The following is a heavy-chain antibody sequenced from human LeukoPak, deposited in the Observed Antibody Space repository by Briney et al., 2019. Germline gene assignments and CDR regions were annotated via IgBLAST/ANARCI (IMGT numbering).Heavy chain of an antibody. V-gene: IGHV4-61*01. CDR3: ARGGASSIPLDY. Sequence: PSETLSLTCTVSGGSIGGNSYWSWVRQPPGKGPEWIGHISNSGSTYYSPSLSSRVTISLDTSKNQFSLKLRSVTAADTAVYYCARGGASSIPLDYWGRGTLVTVSS. J-gene: IGHJ4*02. CDR1: GGSIGGNSY. D-gene: IGHD1-26*01. CDR2: ISNSGST.